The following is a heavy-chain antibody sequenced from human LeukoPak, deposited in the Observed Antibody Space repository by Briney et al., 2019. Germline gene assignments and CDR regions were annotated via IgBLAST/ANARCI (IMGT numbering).Heavy chain of an antibody. Sequence: GRSLRLSCAASGFTFDDYAMHWFRRAPGKRLEWFSGISWNSGSRGYADSVKGRFTISRDNAKNSLYLPMNSLRAEDTAVYYCARDRGGYCSSTSCYLSEVDVWGKGTTVTVSS. CDR2: ISWNSGSR. CDR1: GFTFDDYA. J-gene: IGHJ6*04. V-gene: IGHV3-9*01. D-gene: IGHD2-2*01. CDR3: ARDRGGYCSSTSCYLSEVDV.